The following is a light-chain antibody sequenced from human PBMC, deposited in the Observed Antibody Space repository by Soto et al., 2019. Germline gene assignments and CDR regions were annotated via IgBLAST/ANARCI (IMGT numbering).Light chain of an antibody. CDR3: CSSAPESTYG. CDR2: KGT. CDR1: SDDVGAYYS. V-gene: IGLV2-23*01. Sequence: QSALAQPASVSGSPGQSITISCTGTSDDVGAYYSVSWYQQLPHKAPQVILYKGTQRPSGVSSRFSGSTSGNAASLTISGLQADDEADYFCCSSAPESTYGFGTGTKVTVL. J-gene: IGLJ1*01.